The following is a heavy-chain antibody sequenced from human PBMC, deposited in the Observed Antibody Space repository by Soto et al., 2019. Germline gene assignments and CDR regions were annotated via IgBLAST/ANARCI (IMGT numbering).Heavy chain of an antibody. CDR2: INPNSGGT. CDR3: ARAPPRTTSAFDI. J-gene: IGHJ3*02. CDR1: GYTFTSYG. Sequence: ASVKVSCKASGYTFTSYGISWVRQAPGQGLEWMGWINPNSGGTNYAQKFQGWVTMTRDTSISTAYMELSRLRSDDTAVYYCARAPPRTTSAFDIWGQGTMVTVSS. V-gene: IGHV1-2*04. D-gene: IGHD1-1*01.